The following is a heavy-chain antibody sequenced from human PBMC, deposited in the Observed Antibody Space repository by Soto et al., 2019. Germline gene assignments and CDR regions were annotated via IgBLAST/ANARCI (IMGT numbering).Heavy chain of an antibody. Sequence: QVQLQESGPGLVKPSETLSLTCTVSGGSISSYYWSWIRQPPGKGLEWIGYIYYSGSTNYNPSLKSRVTISVDTSKNQFSLKLSSVTAADTAVYYCARRLGAGFVDYWGQGTLVTVSS. D-gene: IGHD3-16*01. CDR2: IYYSGST. J-gene: IGHJ4*02. CDR1: GGSISSYY. CDR3: ARRLGAGFVDY. V-gene: IGHV4-59*01.